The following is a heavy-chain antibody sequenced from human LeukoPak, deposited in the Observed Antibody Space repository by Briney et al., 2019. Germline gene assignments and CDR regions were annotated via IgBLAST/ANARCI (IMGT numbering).Heavy chain of an antibody. V-gene: IGHV4-39*07. Sequence: SETLSLTCTVSGGSISSSSYYWGWIRQPPGKGLEWIGSIYYSGSTYYNPSLKSRVTISVDTSKNQFSQKLSSVTAADTAVYYCARATAYYYDSSGPNEYYFDYWGQGTLVTVSS. CDR1: GGSISSSSYY. CDR3: ARATAYYYDSSGPNEYYFDY. J-gene: IGHJ4*02. CDR2: IYYSGST. D-gene: IGHD3-22*01.